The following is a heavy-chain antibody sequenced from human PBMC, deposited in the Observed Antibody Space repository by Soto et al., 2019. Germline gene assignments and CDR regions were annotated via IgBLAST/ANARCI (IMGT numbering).Heavy chain of an antibody. D-gene: IGHD5-18*01. V-gene: IGHV4-31*03. CDR3: ETYNVDPGKFDP. Sequence: PSETLSLTCTVSGGSISSGGYYWSWIRQHPGKGLEWIGYIYYCGSTYYNPSLKSRVTISVDTSKNQFSLKLSSVTAADTAVYYCETYNVDPGKFDPWGQGTLVTVSS. CDR1: GGSISSGGYY. CDR2: IYYCGST. J-gene: IGHJ5*02.